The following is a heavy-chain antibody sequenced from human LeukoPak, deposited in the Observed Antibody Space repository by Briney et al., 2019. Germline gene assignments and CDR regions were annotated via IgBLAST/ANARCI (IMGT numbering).Heavy chain of an antibody. Sequence: GGSLRLSCAASKVTFSDYAMNWVRQAPGKGLEWVSGISGSGGNTYYADSVKGLFTISRDNSKNTLYLQMNSLRAEDTALYYCAKGTGINHYHWIDPWGQGTQVTVSS. J-gene: IGHJ5*02. CDR2: ISGSGGNT. CDR3: AKGTGINHYHWIDP. V-gene: IGHV3-23*01. D-gene: IGHD3/OR15-3a*01. CDR1: KVTFSDYA.